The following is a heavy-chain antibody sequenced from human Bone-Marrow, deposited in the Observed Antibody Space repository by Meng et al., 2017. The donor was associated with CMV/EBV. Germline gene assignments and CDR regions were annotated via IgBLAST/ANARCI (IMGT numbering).Heavy chain of an antibody. CDR3: ARTGYQWLAYFDY. CDR2: IYYSGST. Sequence: SETLSLTGTVSGGSISSYYWSWIRQPPGKGLEWIGYIYYSGSTNYNPSLKSRVTISVDTSKNQSSLKLSSVTAADTAVYYCARTGYQWLAYFDYWGQGTLVTVSS. D-gene: IGHD6-19*01. V-gene: IGHV4-59*01. J-gene: IGHJ4*02. CDR1: GGSISSYY.